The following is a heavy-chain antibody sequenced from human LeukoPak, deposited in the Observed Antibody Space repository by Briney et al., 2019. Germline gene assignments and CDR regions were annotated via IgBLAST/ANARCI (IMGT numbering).Heavy chain of an antibody. V-gene: IGHV3-48*04. CDR2: ISSSSSTI. CDR1: GFTFSSYS. Sequence: PGGSLRLSCAASGFTFSSYSMNWVRQAPGKGLEWVSYISSSSSTIYYADSVKGRFTISRDNAKNSLYLQMNSLRAEDTAVYYCARDQAVAGSGTFDYWGQGTLVTVSS. J-gene: IGHJ4*02. D-gene: IGHD6-19*01. CDR3: ARDQAVAGSGTFDY.